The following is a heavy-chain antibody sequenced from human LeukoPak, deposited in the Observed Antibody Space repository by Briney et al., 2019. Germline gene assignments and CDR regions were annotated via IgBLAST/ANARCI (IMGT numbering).Heavy chain of an antibody. CDR1: GFTVSSSY. CDR3: AKGPRAVAGIEFDP. J-gene: IGHJ5*02. V-gene: IGHV3-66*01. Sequence: PGGSLRLSCAASGFTVSSSYMSWVRQAPGKGLEWVSVIYSGGTTSYADSVKGRFTISRDNSKNTLYLQMNSLRVEDTAVYYCAKGPRAVAGIEFDPWGQGTLVTVSS. D-gene: IGHD6-19*01. CDR2: IYSGGTT.